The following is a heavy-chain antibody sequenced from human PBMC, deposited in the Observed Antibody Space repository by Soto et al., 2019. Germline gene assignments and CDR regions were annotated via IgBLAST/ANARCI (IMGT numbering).Heavy chain of an antibody. D-gene: IGHD1-1*01. CDR1: GFSISTNGVG. J-gene: IGHJ4*02. V-gene: IGHV2-5*02. CDR2: IYWDDDK. Sequence: QITLKESGPTRVKPTQTLTLTCTFSGFSISTNGVGVGWIRQPPGKALEGLALIYWDDDKRYISSLRKRLTITKDSSKNQVVLTMTNMDPVDTATYCCAHRVALGGNWNGGSFDFWGPGALVTVSS. CDR3: AHRVALGGNWNGGSFDF.